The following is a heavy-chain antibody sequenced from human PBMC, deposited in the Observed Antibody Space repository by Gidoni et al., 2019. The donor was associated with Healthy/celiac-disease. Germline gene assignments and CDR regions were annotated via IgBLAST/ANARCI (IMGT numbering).Heavy chain of an antibody. J-gene: IGHJ4*02. CDR3: ARGLVNSGSYPLDY. D-gene: IGHD1-26*01. CDR2: INHSGST. CDR1: GGSFRGYY. Sequence: QVQLQQWRAGLLKPSETLSLTCAVSGGSFRGYYWSWIRQPPGKGLEWIGEINHSGSTNYNQSLKSRVTISVDTSKNQFSLKLSSVTAADTAVYYCARGLVNSGSYPLDYWGQGTLVTVSS. V-gene: IGHV4-34*01.